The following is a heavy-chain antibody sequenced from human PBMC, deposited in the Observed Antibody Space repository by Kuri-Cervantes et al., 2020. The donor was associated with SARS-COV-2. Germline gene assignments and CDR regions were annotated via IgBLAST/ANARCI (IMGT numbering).Heavy chain of an antibody. CDR1: GYPFTNFG. D-gene: IGHD1-7*01. Sequence: ASVKVSCKASGYPFTNFGIGWVRQAPGRGLEWMGWISTYSGDTIYPQKTQGRVTMTTDTSTSTAYMDLRGLRSDDTAVYYCARDSATGTRWGDLNGMDVWGQGTTVTVSS. CDR3: ARDSATGTRWGDLNGMDV. V-gene: IGHV1-18*01. J-gene: IGHJ6*02. CDR2: ISTYSGDT.